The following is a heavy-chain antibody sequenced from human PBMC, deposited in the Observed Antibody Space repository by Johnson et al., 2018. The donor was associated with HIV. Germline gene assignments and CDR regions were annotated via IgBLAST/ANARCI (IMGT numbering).Heavy chain of an antibody. D-gene: IGHD6-13*01. Sequence: QMQLVESGGGLVKPGGSLRLSCAASGFTFSDYYMSWIRQTPGKGLEWLSYISSSASTIYYADSVKGRFTISRDNSKNTLYLQMNSLRAEDTAVYYCVRPAAAGRDDAFDIWGQGTMVTVSS. J-gene: IGHJ3*02. CDR1: GFTFSDYY. CDR2: ISSSASTI. CDR3: VRPAAAGRDDAFDI. V-gene: IGHV3-11*04.